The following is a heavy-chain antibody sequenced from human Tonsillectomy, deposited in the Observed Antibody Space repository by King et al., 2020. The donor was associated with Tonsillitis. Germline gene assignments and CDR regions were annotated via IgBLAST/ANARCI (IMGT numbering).Heavy chain of an antibody. V-gene: IGHV3-7*03. Sequence: VQLVESGGGLVQPGGSLRLSCEASGFTFNNYWMTWVRQAPGKGLEWVANINRDESEKHYVDSVKGRFSTSRDNAKNSLYLQMNNLRAEDTAVYYCARDHTYYGSGNSYYDAFDILGPRDSGHRLL. D-gene: IGHD3-10*01. CDR1: GFTFNNYW. J-gene: IGHJ3*02. CDR3: ARDHTYYGSGNSYYDAFDI. CDR2: INRDESEK.